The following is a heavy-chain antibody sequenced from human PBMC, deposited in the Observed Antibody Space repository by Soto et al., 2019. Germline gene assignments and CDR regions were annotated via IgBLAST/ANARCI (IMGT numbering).Heavy chain of an antibody. CDR2: ISYDGSNK. D-gene: IGHD2-15*01. J-gene: IGHJ4*02. V-gene: IGHV3-30*18. CDR3: AKDRRYCSGCSCYGPFDY. Sequence: QVQLVESGGGVVQPGRSLSISCAASGFNFRSYGMHWVRQAPGKGLECVAVISYDGSNKYYADSVKGRFTISRDNSKNTLYLQMNSLRAKDTAVYYCAKDRRYCSGCSCYGPFDYWGQGTLVTVSS. CDR1: GFNFRSYG.